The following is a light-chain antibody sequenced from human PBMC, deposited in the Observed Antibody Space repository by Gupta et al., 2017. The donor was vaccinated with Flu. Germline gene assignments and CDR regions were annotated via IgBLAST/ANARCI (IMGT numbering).Light chain of an antibody. Sequence: DIQMTQSPSSLSASVGDRVTITCRASQSISNYLNWYQKKPGTAPNLLIYAASSLQSGVPSRFSGRGSGTDFTLTISSLQPEDFATYYSQQTYRTPWTFGQGTKVEIK. CDR1: QSISNY. CDR2: AAS. V-gene: IGKV1-39*01. CDR3: QQTYRTPWT. J-gene: IGKJ1*01.